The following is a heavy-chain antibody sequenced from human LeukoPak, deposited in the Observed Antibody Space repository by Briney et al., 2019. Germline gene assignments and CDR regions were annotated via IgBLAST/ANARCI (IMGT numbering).Heavy chain of an antibody. D-gene: IGHD6-19*01. V-gene: IGHV3-30-3*01. J-gene: IGHJ4*02. CDR2: IRCDGSNK. Sequence: GRSLRLSCAASGFTFSSYAMHWVRQAPGKGLEWAADIRCDGSNKYYADSVKGRFTISRDKSKNTLYLQMNSLRAEDTAVYYCARTFSSGWYSQSDYWGKGTVVTVSS. CDR3: ARTFSSGWYSQSDY. CDR1: GFTFSSYA.